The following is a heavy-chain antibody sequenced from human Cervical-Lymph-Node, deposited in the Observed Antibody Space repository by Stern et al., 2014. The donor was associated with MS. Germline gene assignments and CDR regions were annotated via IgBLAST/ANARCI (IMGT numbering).Heavy chain of an antibody. Sequence: EMQLVESGGGLVQPGGSLRLSCATSGFTFSNYWMSWVRQAPGKGLEWVASIKQDGTEKYYVDSVKGRFTISRDNAKNSVFLQMNSLRAADTAVYFCARVDGYTYGYSDFDYWGQGTVVTVSS. CDR3: ARVDGYTYGYSDFDY. CDR2: IKQDGTEK. CDR1: GFTFSNYW. V-gene: IGHV3-7*01. D-gene: IGHD5-18*01. J-gene: IGHJ4*02.